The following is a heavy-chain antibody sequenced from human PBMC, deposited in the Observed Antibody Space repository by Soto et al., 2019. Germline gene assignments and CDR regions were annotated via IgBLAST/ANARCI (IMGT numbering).Heavy chain of an antibody. Sequence: SVKVSCKASGFTFTSSAVQWVRQARGQRLEWIGWIVVGSGNTNYAQKFQERVTITRDMSTSTAYMELSSLRSEDTAVYYCAAEGNTAMVLSYYYYGMDVWGQGTTVTVSS. CDR2: IVVGSGNT. V-gene: IGHV1-58*01. D-gene: IGHD5-18*01. J-gene: IGHJ6*02. CDR3: AAEGNTAMVLSYYYYGMDV. CDR1: GFTFTSSA.